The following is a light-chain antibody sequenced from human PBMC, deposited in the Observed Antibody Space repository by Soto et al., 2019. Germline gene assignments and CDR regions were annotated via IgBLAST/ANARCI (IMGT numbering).Light chain of an antibody. CDR1: SSDIGAYDF. CDR2: EVS. J-gene: IGLJ1*01. CDR3: TSYTTNSLYV. V-gene: IGLV2-14*01. Sequence: QSVLTQPASVSGSPGQSITISCTGTSSDIGAYDFVSWYQQHPGKAPKLIIFEVSNRPSGVSYRFSGSKSGNTASLTISGLQTEDEADYYCTSYTTNSLYVFGTGTKLTVL.